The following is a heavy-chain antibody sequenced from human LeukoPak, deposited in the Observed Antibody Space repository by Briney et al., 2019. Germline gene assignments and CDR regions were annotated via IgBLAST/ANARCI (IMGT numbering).Heavy chain of an antibody. J-gene: IGHJ4*02. V-gene: IGHV3-30*03. Sequence: PERSLRLSCAVSGFTFSNYGVHWVRQAPGKGLEWVALLSSGGINKHYADSVKGRFIISRDNSMDTLYLQMNSLRVEDTAVYYCARDHAGSGRAFDNWGQGTLVTVSS. CDR3: ARDHAGSGRAFDN. CDR2: LSSGGINK. D-gene: IGHD2-15*01. CDR1: GFTFSNYG.